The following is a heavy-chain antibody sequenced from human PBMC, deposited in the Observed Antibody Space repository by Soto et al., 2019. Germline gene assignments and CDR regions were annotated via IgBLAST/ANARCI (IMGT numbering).Heavy chain of an antibody. CDR2: ISTYNGDT. CDR3: ARQGSRPYYYYGMDV. Sequence: QVQLVQSGAEVKKPGASVKVSCKASGYSFTTYGIAWVRQAPGQGLEWMGWISTYNGDTDYAQNLQGRVIMTTDTTTTTAYKEWRSLRSDDTAVYSRARQGSRPYYYYGMDVWGQGTTVSVSS. J-gene: IGHJ6*02. CDR1: GYSFTTYG. V-gene: IGHV1-18*01. D-gene: IGHD2-15*01.